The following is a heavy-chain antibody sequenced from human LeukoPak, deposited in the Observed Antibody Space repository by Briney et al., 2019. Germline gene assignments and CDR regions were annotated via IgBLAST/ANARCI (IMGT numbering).Heavy chain of an antibody. D-gene: IGHD4-23*01. V-gene: IGHV4-31*03. Sequence: SQTLSLICTVSGGSLSSGGYYWSWIRQHPGTGLEWIGYIYYSGSTYYNPSLKSRVTISVDTSKNQFSLKLSSVTAADTAVYYCARDLDYGGNFYAFDIWGQGTMVTVSS. CDR1: GGSLSSGGYY. CDR2: IYYSGST. CDR3: ARDLDYGGNFYAFDI. J-gene: IGHJ3*02.